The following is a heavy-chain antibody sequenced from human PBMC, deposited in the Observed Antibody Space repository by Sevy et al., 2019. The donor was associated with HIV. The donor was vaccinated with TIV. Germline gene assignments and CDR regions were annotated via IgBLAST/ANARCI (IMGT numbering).Heavy chain of an antibody. CDR3: ASNWDCSGGSCYSTEFYYYLDV. Sequence: GGSLRLSCAASGFTFSSYGMHWVRQAPGKGLEWVAVIWYDGSNKYYADSVKGRFTISRDNSKNTLYLQMNSLRAEDTAVYYCASNWDCSGGSCYSTEFYYYLDVWGKGTTVTVSS. D-gene: IGHD2-15*01. V-gene: IGHV3-33*01. CDR1: GFTFSSYG. CDR2: IWYDGSNK. J-gene: IGHJ6*03.